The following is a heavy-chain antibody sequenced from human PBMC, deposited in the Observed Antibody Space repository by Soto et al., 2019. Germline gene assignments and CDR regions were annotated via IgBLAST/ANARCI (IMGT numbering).Heavy chain of an antibody. Sequence: PGGSLRLSCAASGFTFSGSAMHWVRQASGKGLEWVGRIRSKANSYATAYAVSVKGRFTISRDDSKNTAYLQMNSLKTEDTAVYYCTRHPAIFPLYYSYGMDVWGQGTTVTVAS. CDR3: TRHPAIFPLYYSYGMDV. J-gene: IGHJ6*02. D-gene: IGHD2-2*01. V-gene: IGHV3-73*01. CDR1: GFTFSGSA. CDR2: IRSKANSYAT.